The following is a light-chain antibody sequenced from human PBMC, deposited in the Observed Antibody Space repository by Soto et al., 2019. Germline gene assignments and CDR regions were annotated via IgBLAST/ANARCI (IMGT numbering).Light chain of an antibody. Sequence: EFVFTKSAITLSLYPAERATLSCGASPSVTNYLAWYQQKPGQAPRLLIYGAFNRATGIPARFSGSGSGTDFTLTISSLEPEDFAVYYCQQYGSSGTCGQGTRWIS. V-gene: IGKV3-20*01. CDR3: QQYGSSGT. CDR1: PSVTNY. J-gene: IGKJ1*01. CDR2: GAF.